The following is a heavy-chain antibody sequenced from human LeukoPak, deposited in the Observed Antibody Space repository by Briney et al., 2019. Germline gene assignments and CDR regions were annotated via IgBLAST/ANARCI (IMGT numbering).Heavy chain of an antibody. CDR2: ISYDGSNK. V-gene: IGHV3-30-3*01. J-gene: IGHJ6*03. Sequence: PGRSLRLSCAASGFTFSSYAMHWVRQAPGKGLEWVAVISYDGSNKYYADSVKGRFTISRDNSKNTLYLQMNSLRAEDTAVYYCARVRSSSWYYYYYMDVWGKGTTVTVSS. D-gene: IGHD6-13*01. CDR3: ARVRSSSWYYYYYMDV. CDR1: GFTFSSYA.